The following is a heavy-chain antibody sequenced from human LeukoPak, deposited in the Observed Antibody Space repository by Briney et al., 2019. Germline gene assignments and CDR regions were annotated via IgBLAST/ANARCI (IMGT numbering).Heavy chain of an antibody. CDR1: GYTFTGYY. J-gene: IGHJ4*02. CDR3: ARVGYYDFWSGSPAGSDY. V-gene: IGHV1-2*02. Sequence: ASVKVSCKASGYTFTGYYMHWVRQAPGQGLEWMGWINPNSGGTNYAQKFQGRVTMTRDTSISTAYMELSRLRSDDTAVYYCARVGYYDFWSGSPAGSDYWGQGTLVTVSS. CDR2: INPNSGGT. D-gene: IGHD3-3*01.